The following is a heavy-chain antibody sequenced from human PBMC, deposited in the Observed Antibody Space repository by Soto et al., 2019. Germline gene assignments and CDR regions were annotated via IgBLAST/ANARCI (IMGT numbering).Heavy chain of an antibody. CDR3: ARDPPYYDILTGYCISYNWFDP. CDR1: GYTFTSYG. J-gene: IGHJ5*02. CDR2: ISAYNGNT. Sequence: ASVKVSCKASGYTFTSYGISWVRQAPGQGLEWMGWISAYNGNTNYAQKLQGRVTMTTDTSTSTAYMELRSLRSDDTAVYYCARDPPYYDILTGYCISYNWFDPWCQGTLGTVSS. V-gene: IGHV1-18*01. D-gene: IGHD3-9*01.